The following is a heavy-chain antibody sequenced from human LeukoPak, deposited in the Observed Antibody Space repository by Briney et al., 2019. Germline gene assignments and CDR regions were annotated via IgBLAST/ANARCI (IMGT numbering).Heavy chain of an antibody. CDR2: IFNTGNT. CDR3: ARRGVIAAAGTDAFDI. D-gene: IGHD6-13*01. J-gene: IGHJ3*02. Sequence: PSETLSLTCSVSGGSINSHYWSWIRQPPGKRLEWIGYIFNTGNTNYNPSLASRVTMSVDTSKNQFSLKLSSVTAADTAVYYCARRGVIAAAGTDAFDIWGQGTMVTVSS. CDR1: GGSINSHY. V-gene: IGHV4-59*11.